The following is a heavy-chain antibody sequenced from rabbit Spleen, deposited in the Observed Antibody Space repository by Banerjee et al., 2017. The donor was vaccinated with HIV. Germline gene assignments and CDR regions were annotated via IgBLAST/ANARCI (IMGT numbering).Heavy chain of an antibody. CDR2: IYTGHSGFT. CDR3: ARDTSSSFSSYGMDL. Sequence: QEQLVESGGGLVKPEGSLTLTCTASGFSFTSTYYMCWVRQAPGKGLEWIGCIYTGHSGFTYYATWAKGRFTISKTSSTTVTLQVTSLTAADTATYFCARDTSSSFSSYGMDLWGPGTLSPS. D-gene: IGHD1-1*01. CDR1: GFSFTSTYY. V-gene: IGHV1S45*01. J-gene: IGHJ6*01.